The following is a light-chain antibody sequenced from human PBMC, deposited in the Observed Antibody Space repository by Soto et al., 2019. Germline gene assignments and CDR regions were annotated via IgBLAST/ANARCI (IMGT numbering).Light chain of an antibody. V-gene: IGKV1-5*01. CDR3: QQFYKGWT. J-gene: IGKJ1*01. CDR2: GVS. Sequence: DILLTQSPSTLSASVGDRATITCRASQSVGRSLAWYQQQRGQAPRLLIYGVSTLESGVPSRFSGFGSGTESTLSISSLQPGYFGTYYYQQFYKGWTFGQGTRV. CDR1: QSVGRS.